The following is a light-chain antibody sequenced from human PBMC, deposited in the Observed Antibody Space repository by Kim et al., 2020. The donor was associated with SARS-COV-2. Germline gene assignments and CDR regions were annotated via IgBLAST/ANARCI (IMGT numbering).Light chain of an antibody. CDR2: QDS. J-gene: IGLJ3*02. V-gene: IGLV3-1*01. CDR1: KFDDKY. Sequence: VAPIQSASSTCSGDKFDDKYDCWHQQKPSQFPVLVIYQDSKRPSGIPERFSGSNSGNTATLTISGTQDMDESDDYWHAWVSSNAVFGGGTQLTVL. CDR3: HAWVSSNAV.